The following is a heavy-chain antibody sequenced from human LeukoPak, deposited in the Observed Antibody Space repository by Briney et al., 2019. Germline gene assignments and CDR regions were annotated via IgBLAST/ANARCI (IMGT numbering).Heavy chain of an antibody. Sequence: GGSLRLSCAASGFTFRDYNMNWVRQAPGKGLEWVSYITDSGSTIHYADSVNGRFTISRDNAKNSLYLQMNSLRAEDTAVYYCARSIVVTGGGVDGWGRGTTVTVSS. D-gene: IGHD3-22*01. CDR2: ITDSGSTI. CDR1: GFTFRDYN. V-gene: IGHV3-11*01. J-gene: IGHJ6*02. CDR3: ARSIVVTGGGVDG.